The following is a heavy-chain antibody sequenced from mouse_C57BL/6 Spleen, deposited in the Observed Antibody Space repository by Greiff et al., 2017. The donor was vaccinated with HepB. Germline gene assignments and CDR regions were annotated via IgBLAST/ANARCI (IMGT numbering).Heavy chain of an antibody. CDR3: AVNTTVGAFRYFDD. CDR2: IYPGDGDT. CDR1: GYAFSSSW. J-gene: IGHJ1*03. Sequence: QVQLQQSGPELVKPGASVKISCKASGYAFSSSWMNWVKQRPGQGLEWIGRIYPGDGDTNYNGKFKGKATLTADKSSSTAYMQLSSLTSEDSAVYVCAVNTTVGAFRYFDDWGTGTTVTVSS. V-gene: IGHV1-82*01. D-gene: IGHD1-1*01.